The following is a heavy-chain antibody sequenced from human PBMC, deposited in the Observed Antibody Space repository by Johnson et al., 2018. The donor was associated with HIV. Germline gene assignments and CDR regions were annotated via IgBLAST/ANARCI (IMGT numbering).Heavy chain of an antibody. Sequence: VQLVESGGGLVQPGGSLRLSCAASGFTFSNYDMHWVRQTAGRRLEWVSGIAATVDTYYPGSVKGRFTVSRENARNSLYLQLNSLRAGDSALYYCARGSYDGDAFDLWGQGTMVTVSS. CDR3: ARGSYDGDAFDL. D-gene: IGHD1-26*01. CDR1: GFTFSNYD. J-gene: IGHJ3*01. CDR2: IAATVDT. V-gene: IGHV3-13*01.